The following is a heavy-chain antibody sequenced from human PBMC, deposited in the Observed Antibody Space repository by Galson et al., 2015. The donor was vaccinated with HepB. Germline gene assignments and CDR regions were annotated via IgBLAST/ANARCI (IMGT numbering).Heavy chain of an antibody. CDR2: ISGSGGST. J-gene: IGHJ4*02. Sequence: SLRLSCAASGFTFSSYAMSWVRQAPGKGLEWVSAISGSGGSTYYADSVKGRFTISRDNSKNTLYLQMNSLRAEDTAVYYCAKDRPLVVPAAIGAFDYWGQGTLVTVS. V-gene: IGHV3-23*01. CDR1: GFTFSSYA. D-gene: IGHD2-2*01. CDR3: AKDRPLVVPAAIGAFDY.